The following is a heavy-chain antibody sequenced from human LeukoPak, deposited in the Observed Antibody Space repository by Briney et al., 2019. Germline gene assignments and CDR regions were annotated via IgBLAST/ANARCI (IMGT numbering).Heavy chain of an antibody. CDR2: ISSSSSTI. CDR1: GFTFSSYS. D-gene: IGHD3-10*01. V-gene: IGHV3-48*01. J-gene: IGHJ3*02. CDR3: AKPLGGFGTHDAFDI. Sequence: PGGSLRLSCAASGFTFSSYSMNWVRQAPGKGLEWVSYISSSSSTIYYADSVKGRFTISRDNSKNTLYLQMNSLRAEDTAVYYCAKPLGGFGTHDAFDIWGQGTMVTVSS.